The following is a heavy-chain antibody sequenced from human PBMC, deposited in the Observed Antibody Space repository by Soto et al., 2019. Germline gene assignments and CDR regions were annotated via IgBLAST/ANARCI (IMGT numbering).Heavy chain of an antibody. V-gene: IGHV4-4*02. Sequence: PSETLSLTCAVSGGSISSSNWWSWVRQPPGKGLEWIGEIYHSGSTNYNPSLKSRVTISVDTSKNQFSLKLSSVTAADTAVYYCASWARFMVAPPTWGQGTLVTVSS. J-gene: IGHJ5*02. CDR3: ASWARFMVAPPT. D-gene: IGHD3-3*01. CDR2: IYHSGST. CDR1: GGSISSSNW.